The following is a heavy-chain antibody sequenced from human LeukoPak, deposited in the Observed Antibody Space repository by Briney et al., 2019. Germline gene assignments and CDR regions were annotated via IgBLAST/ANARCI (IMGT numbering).Heavy chain of an antibody. J-gene: IGHJ3*02. Sequence: SETLSLTCAVYGGSFSGYYWSWIRQPPGKGLEWIGEINHSGSTNYNPPLKSRVTISVDTSKNQFSLKLSSVTAADTAVYYCARVYDSSGFYAFDIWGQGTMVTVSS. CDR2: INHSGST. V-gene: IGHV4-34*01. CDR3: ARVYDSSGFYAFDI. CDR1: GGSFSGYY. D-gene: IGHD3-22*01.